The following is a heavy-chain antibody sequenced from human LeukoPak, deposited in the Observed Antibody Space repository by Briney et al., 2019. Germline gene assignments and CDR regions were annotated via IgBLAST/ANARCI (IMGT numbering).Heavy chain of an antibody. CDR3: ARDPHYGDNELDI. CDR1: GYTFTGYY. J-gene: IGHJ3*02. Sequence: ASVKVSCKAPGYTFTGYYMHWVRQAPGQGLEWMGWINPNSGGTNYAQKFQGRVTMTRDTSISTAYMELSRLRSDDTAVYYCARDPHYGDNELDIWGQGTMVTVSS. V-gene: IGHV1-2*02. CDR2: INPNSGGT. D-gene: IGHD4-17*01.